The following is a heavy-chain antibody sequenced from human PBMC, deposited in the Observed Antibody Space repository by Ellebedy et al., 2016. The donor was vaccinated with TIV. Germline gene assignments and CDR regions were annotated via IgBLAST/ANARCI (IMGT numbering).Heavy chain of an antibody. D-gene: IGHD3-10*01. Sequence: SETLSLXXTVSGGSFTTEGHYWSWVRQLPGKGLEWIGYIYNTGITYYSPSLKSRISLSVDTSKNQFSLQMTSVTAADTGIYYCARVRGSGSYYANWGQGTLVPVSS. J-gene: IGHJ4*02. V-gene: IGHV4-31*03. CDR2: IYNTGIT. CDR3: ARVRGSGSYYAN. CDR1: GGSFTTEGHY.